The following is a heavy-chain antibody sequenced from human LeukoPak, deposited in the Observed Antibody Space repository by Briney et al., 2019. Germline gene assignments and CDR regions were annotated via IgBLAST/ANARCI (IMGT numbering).Heavy chain of an antibody. J-gene: IGHJ4*02. CDR2: MNPNSGNT. CDR3: ARGATRRLGPARY. CDR1: GYTFTSYD. V-gene: IGHV1-8*03. Sequence: GASVKVSCKASGYTFTSYDINWVRQATGQGLEWMGWMNPNSGNTGYAQKFQGRVTITRNTSISTAYMELSSLRSEVTAVYYCARGATRRLGPARYWGQGTLVTVSS. D-gene: IGHD1-1*01.